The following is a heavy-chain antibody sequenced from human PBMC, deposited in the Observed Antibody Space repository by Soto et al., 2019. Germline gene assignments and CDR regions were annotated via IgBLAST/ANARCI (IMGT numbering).Heavy chain of an antibody. D-gene: IGHD1-26*01. CDR2: IIPIFVTA. CDR1: WGTCSIYS. CDR3: ARPGIVGATKDTQGMEV. Sequence: SVEVSFKASWGTCSIYSIILFLHSPLQWLEWMGGIIPIFVTANYAQKFHCRVTITSDESTSTAYMELSSLRSEDTACYYCARPGIVGATKDTQGMEVWGQRTTVNVSS. V-gene: IGHV1-69*13. J-gene: IGHJ6*01.